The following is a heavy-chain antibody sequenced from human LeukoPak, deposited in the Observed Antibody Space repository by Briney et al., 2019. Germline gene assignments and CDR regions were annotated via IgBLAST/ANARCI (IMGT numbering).Heavy chain of an antibody. CDR3: ARDKGSDEGSKFDY. J-gene: IGHJ4*02. V-gene: IGHV3-7*03. CDR2: IKQDGREK. Sequence: GGSLRLSCAASGFTFSSYSMNWVRQAPGKGLEWVANIKQDGREKHYVDSVKGRFIISRDNAKNSLYLQMNSLRAEDTAVYYCARDKGSDEGSKFDYWGQGTLVTVSS. CDR1: GFTFSSYS.